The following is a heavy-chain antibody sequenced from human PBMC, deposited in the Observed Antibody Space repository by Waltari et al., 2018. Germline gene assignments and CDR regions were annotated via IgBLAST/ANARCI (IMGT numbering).Heavy chain of an antibody. J-gene: IGHJ2*01. Sequence: QLQLQESGPGLVKPSETLSLACNLSGVDLYGGSVTTTSYWWAWLRQPPGKALEWIGSVYYNGRTHVNPSLSSRVTMSVDASKNQFSLKLVSVTAADTAVYFCARQEVWWYFDVWGRDTRLTVSS. CDR1: GVDLYGGSVTTTSYW. CDR3: ARQEVWWYFDV. V-gene: IGHV4-39*01. CDR2: VYYNGRT.